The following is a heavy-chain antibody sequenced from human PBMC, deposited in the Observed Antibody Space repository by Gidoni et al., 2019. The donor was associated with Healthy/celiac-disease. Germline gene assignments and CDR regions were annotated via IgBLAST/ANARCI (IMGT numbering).Heavy chain of an antibody. J-gene: IGHJ4*02. CDR3: ARVGIGSEVYFDY. CDR2: IYHSGST. V-gene: IGHV4-30-2*01. Sequence: QLQLQESGSGLVKPSQTLSLTCAVSGGSISSGGYSWSWIRQPPGKGLEWIGYIYHSGSTSYHPSLKSRVTISVDRSKNQFSLKLSSVTAADTAVYYCARVGIGSEVYFDYWGQGTLVTVSS. D-gene: IGHD2-15*01. CDR1: GGSISSGGYS.